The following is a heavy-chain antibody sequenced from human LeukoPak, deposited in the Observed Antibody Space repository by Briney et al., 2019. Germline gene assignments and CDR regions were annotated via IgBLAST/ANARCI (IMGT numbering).Heavy chain of an antibody. Sequence: GGSLRLSCAASGFTFSSYWMTWVRQAPGKGLEWVASIKQDGNEKYYVDSVKGRFTISRDNARNSLYLQMSSLRADDTAVYYCAKDGAFRIYDYWGQGTLVTVSS. CDR1: GFTFSSYW. CDR3: AKDGAFRIYDY. J-gene: IGHJ4*02. CDR2: IKQDGNEK. D-gene: IGHD3-3*02. V-gene: IGHV3-7*01.